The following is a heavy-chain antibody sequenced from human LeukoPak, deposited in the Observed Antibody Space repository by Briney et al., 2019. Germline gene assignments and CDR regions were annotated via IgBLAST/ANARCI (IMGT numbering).Heavy chain of an antibody. Sequence: ASVKVSCKASGYTFTGYYMHWVRQAPGQGLEWMGWINPNSGGTSYAQKFQGRVTMTRDTSISTAYMELSRLRSDDTAVYYCARVPPYCSSTSCLTFDYWGQGTLVTVSS. CDR3: ARVPPYCSSTSCLTFDY. CDR1: GYTFTGYY. J-gene: IGHJ4*02. CDR2: INPNSGGT. V-gene: IGHV1-2*02. D-gene: IGHD2-2*01.